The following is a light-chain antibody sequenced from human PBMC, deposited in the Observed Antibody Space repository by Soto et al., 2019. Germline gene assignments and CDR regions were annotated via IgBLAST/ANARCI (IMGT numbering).Light chain of an antibody. J-gene: IGKJ4*01. CDR2: GAS. Sequence: ELVLTQSPGPLSLSPGERATLSCRASKSVSSCRYLAWYQQKPGQAPRLLIYGASSRATGIPARFSGSGSGTDFTLTISRLEPEDFAVYYCHQYGSSLTFGGGTKVDIK. CDR1: KSVSSCRY. CDR3: HQYGSSLT. V-gene: IGKV3-20*01.